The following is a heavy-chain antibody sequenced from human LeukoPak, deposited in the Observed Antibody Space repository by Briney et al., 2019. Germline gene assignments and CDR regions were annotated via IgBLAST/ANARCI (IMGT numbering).Heavy chain of an antibody. V-gene: IGHV4-38-2*01. J-gene: IGHJ4*02. D-gene: IGHD3-22*01. CDR2: IYHSGST. CDR3: AGDSSGYYYFDY. CDR1: GYSISSGYY. Sequence: PSETLSLTCAVSGYSISSGYYWGWIRQPPGKGLEWIGSIYHSGSTYYNPSLKSRVTISLDTSKNQFSLKLGSVTAADTAVYYCAGDSSGYYYFDYWGQGTLVTVSS.